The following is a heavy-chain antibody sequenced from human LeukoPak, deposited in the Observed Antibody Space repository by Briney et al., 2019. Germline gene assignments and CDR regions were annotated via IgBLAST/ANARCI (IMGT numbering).Heavy chain of an antibody. V-gene: IGHV4-30-2*01. CDR3: ARGTSSSWLNYFDY. J-gene: IGHJ4*02. CDR1: GDSISSSSYY. Sequence: SETLSLTCTVSGDSISSSSYYWSWIRQPPGKGLEWIGYIYHSGSTYYNPSLKSRVTISVDRSKNQFSLKLSSVTAADTAVYYCARGTSSSWLNYFDYWGQGTLVTVSS. D-gene: IGHD6-13*01. CDR2: IYHSGST.